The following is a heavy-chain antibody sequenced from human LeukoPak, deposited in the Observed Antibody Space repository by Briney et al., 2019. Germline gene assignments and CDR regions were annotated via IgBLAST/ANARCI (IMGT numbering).Heavy chain of an antibody. CDR3: ASSNWGYFDY. CDR1: GGSISSYY. J-gene: IGHJ4*02. Sequence: SETLSLTCTVSGGSISSYYWSWIRQAPGKGLEWIGYIYYSGSTNYNPSLKSRVTISVDTSKNQFSLKLSSVTAADTAVYYCASSNWGYFDYWGQGTLVTVSS. CDR2: IYYSGST. V-gene: IGHV4-59*08. D-gene: IGHD7-27*01.